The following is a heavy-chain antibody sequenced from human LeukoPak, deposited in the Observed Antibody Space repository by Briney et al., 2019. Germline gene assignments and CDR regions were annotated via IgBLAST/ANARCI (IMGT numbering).Heavy chain of an antibody. Sequence: SETLSLTCTVSGGSISSGDYYWSWLRQPPGKGLEWIGYIYYSGSTYYNPSLKSRVTISVDTSKNQFSLKLSSVTAADTAVYYCAARIQLWSPFDYWGQGTLVTVSS. CDR2: IYYSGST. D-gene: IGHD5-18*01. CDR1: GGSISSGDYY. CDR3: AARIQLWSPFDY. V-gene: IGHV4-30-4*01. J-gene: IGHJ4*02.